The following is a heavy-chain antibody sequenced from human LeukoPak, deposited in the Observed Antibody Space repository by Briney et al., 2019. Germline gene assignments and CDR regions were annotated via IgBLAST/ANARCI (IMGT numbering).Heavy chain of an antibody. J-gene: IGHJ4*02. D-gene: IGHD3-22*01. CDR2: ISHSGST. CDR1: GYSISSGYY. CDR3: ARLGGSSWYNYYDSSGYYLFFYFDY. V-gene: IGHV4-38-2*02. Sequence: SETLSLTCTVSGYSISSGYYWGWIRQPPGKGLKWIGSISHSGSTYYNPSLKSRVTISVDTSKNQFSLKLSSVTAADTAVYYCARLGGSSWYNYYDSSGYYLFFYFDYWGQGTLVTVSS.